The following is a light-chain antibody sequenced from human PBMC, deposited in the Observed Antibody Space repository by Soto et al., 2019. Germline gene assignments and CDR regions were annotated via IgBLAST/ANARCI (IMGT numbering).Light chain of an antibody. CDR2: DAS. V-gene: IGKV3-11*01. CDR3: QQRSNWPPLT. J-gene: IGKJ4*01. CDR1: QSVNTN. Sequence: EIVLTQSPGTLSLSPGERATFSCRASQSVNTNLAWYQLKPGQAPRLLIYDASNRATGIPARFSGSGSGTDFTLTISSLEPEDFAVYYCQQRSNWPPLTFGGGTKVDI.